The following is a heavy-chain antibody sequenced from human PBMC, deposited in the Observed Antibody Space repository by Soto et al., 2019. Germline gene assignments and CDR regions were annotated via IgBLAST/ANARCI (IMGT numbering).Heavy chain of an antibody. CDR1: DITLSSYG. D-gene: IGHD3-9*01. CDR2: IRGRGATT. Sequence: GGSLRLSCGTSDITLSSYGMTWVRQPPGKGLEWVSTIRGRGATTYSADSVKGRFTISRDDSKNTLYLQMNSLRVDDTAVYFCAKDVNYDVLAGYYYYWGQGTRVTVSS. J-gene: IGHJ4*02. V-gene: IGHV3-23*01. CDR3: AKDVNYDVLAGYYYY.